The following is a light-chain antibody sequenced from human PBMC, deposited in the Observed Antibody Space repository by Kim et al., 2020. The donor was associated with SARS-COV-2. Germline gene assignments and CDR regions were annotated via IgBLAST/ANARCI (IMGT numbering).Light chain of an antibody. CDR2: DNI. CDR3: GTWDSSLNCYV. J-gene: IGLJ1*01. CDR1: TSNIGKNY. V-gene: IGLV1-51*01. Sequence: QSVLTQPPSVSAPPGQNVAISCSGSTSNIGKNYVSWYQQVPGKAPKLLVYDNIKRPSGIPDRFSGSKSGTSATLGITGLQTGDEADYYCGTWDSSLNCYVFGTGTKVTVL.